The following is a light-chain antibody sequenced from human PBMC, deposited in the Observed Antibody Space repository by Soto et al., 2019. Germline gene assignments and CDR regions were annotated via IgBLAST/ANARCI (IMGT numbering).Light chain of an antibody. J-gene: IGLJ3*02. CDR1: SSNIGAGYD. V-gene: IGLV1-40*01. CDR3: QSYDSSLGGSGV. Sequence: QSVLTQPPSVSGAPGQRVTVSCTGSSSNIGAGYDVHWYQQLPGAAPKLLISGNSNRPSGVPDRFSGSKSGTSASLAITGLQAEDEADYYCQSYDSSLGGSGVFGGGTKVTVL. CDR2: GNS.